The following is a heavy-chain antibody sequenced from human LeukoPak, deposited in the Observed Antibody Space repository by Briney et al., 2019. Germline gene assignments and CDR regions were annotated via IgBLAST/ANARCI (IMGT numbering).Heavy chain of an antibody. CDR2: ISGSGGTT. CDR3: AKAEGYDILTGLDY. D-gene: IGHD3-9*01. Sequence: QPGGSLRLSCAASGFTFSIYAMSWVRQAPGKGLEWVSSISGSGGTTYFADSVKGRFTISRDNSKNTLYLQMNSLRTEDTAVYYCAKAEGYDILTGLDYWGQGTLVTVSS. CDR1: GFTFSIYA. J-gene: IGHJ4*02. V-gene: IGHV3-23*01.